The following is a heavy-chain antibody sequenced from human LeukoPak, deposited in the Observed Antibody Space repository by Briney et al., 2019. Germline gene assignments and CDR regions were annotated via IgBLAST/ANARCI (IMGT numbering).Heavy chain of an antibody. Sequence: GASVKVSCKASGYTFTGYYMHWVRQAPGQGLEWMGRINPNSGGINYAQKFQGRVTMTRDTSISTAYMELSRLRSDDTAVYYCAREGHSYDSSGYYSFDYWGQGTLVTVSS. V-gene: IGHV1-2*06. D-gene: IGHD3-22*01. J-gene: IGHJ4*02. CDR3: AREGHSYDSSGYYSFDY. CDR1: GYTFTGYY. CDR2: INPNSGGI.